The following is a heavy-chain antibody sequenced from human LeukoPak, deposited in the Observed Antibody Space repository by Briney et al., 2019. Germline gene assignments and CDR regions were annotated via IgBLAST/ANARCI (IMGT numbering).Heavy chain of an antibody. V-gene: IGHV1-69*04. Sequence: SVKVSCKASGGTFSSYAISWVRQAPGQGLEWMGRIIPILGIANYAQKFQGRDTITADKSTSTAYMELSSLRSEDTAVYYCARDPKFMTWGQGTLVTVSS. J-gene: IGHJ5*02. CDR3: ARDPKFMT. CDR2: IIPILGIA. CDR1: GGTFSSYA.